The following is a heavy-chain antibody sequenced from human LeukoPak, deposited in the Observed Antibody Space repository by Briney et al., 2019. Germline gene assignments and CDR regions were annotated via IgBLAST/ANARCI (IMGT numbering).Heavy chain of an antibody. CDR1: GGSISSYY. CDR2: IYYSGST. Sequence: PSETLSLTCTVPGGSISSYYWSWIRQPPGKGLEWIGDIYYSGSTNYNPSLKSRVTISVDTSKNQFSLKLSSVTAADTAVYYCASGSYSSGLFDYWGQGTLVTVSS. CDR3: ASGSYSSGLFDY. D-gene: IGHD6-19*01. V-gene: IGHV4-59*01. J-gene: IGHJ4*02.